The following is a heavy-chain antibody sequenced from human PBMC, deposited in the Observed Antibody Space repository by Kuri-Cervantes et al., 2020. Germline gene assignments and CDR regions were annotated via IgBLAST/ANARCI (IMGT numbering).Heavy chain of an antibody. V-gene: IGHV3-30*03. CDR3: ARVDCRGYTCYVPSHGFDI. Sequence: LSLTCAASGFTFSSYGMHWVRQAPGKGLEWVAVISYDGSNKYYADSVKGRFTISRDNSKNTPYLQMNSLRAEDTAVYYCARVDCRGYTCYVPSHGFDIWGQGTMVTVSS. J-gene: IGHJ3*02. CDR2: ISYDGSNK. D-gene: IGHD2-15*01. CDR1: GFTFSSYG.